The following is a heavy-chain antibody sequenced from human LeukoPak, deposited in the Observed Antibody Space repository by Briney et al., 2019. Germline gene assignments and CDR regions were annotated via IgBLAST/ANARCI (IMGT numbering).Heavy chain of an antibody. J-gene: IGHJ4*02. CDR3: ARDSDATLGILTGYSNAYFDY. CDR2: IISSIIYI. CDR1: GFTFSSYR. Sequence: TGGSLRLSCAASGFTFSSYRMNWVRQAPGKGLELVSSIISSIIYIYYADSVKGRFTISRDNAKNLLYLQMNSLRAEDTAVYYCARDSDATLGILTGYSNAYFDYWGQGTLVTVSS. V-gene: IGHV3-21*01. D-gene: IGHD3-9*01.